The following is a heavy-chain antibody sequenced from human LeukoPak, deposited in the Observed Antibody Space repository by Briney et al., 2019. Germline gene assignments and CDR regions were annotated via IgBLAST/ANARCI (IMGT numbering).Heavy chain of an antibody. CDR2: IIPILGIA. D-gene: IGHD2-2*01. CDR1: GRTFSSYA. CDR3: ARGQLLPGYYGMDV. V-gene: IGHV1-69*04. Sequence: ASVKVSCKASGRTFSSYAISWVRQAPGQGLEWMGRIIPILGIANYAQKFQGRVTITADKSTGTAYMELSSLRSEDTAVYYCARGQLLPGYYGMDVWGQGTTVTVSS. J-gene: IGHJ6*02.